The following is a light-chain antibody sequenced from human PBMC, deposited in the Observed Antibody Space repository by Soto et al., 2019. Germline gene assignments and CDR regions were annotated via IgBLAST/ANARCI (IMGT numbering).Light chain of an antibody. CDR1: QSVSSSY. CDR2: GAS. V-gene: IGKV3-20*01. CDR3: QKYGSSPPIT. Sequence: EIVLTQSPGTLSLSPGERATLSCRASQSVSSSYLAWYQQKPGQATRLLIYGASSRATGITDRFSGSGSGTDFTLTISRLEPEDFAVYYCQKYGSSPPITFGQGTRLEIK. J-gene: IGKJ5*01.